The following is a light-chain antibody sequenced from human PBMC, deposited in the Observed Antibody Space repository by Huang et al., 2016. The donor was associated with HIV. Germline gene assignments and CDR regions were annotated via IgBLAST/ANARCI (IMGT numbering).Light chain of an antibody. J-gene: IGKJ1*01. CDR3: QQYYSSPQT. V-gene: IGKV4-1*01. CDR2: WAS. Sequence: DIIMTQSPDSLAVLLGERSTLNCRSSQCVYFSSTSKDYMAWFQQKPGQPPRLLLFWASTREAGVPDRFSGSGSGTHFTLTIANLEAEDAAIYYCQQYYSSPQTFGQGTRVEVK. CDR1: QCVYFSSTSKDY.